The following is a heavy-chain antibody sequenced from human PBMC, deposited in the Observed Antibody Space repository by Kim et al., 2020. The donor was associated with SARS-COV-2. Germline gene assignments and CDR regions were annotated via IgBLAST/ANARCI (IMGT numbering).Heavy chain of an antibody. J-gene: IGHJ4*01. CDR2: VNAANDKT. V-gene: IGHV1-3*01. Sequence: ASVKVSCKASGYTFKSYPIHWLRQAPGQRLEWMGWVNAANDKTKYSQKFTGRVTISRDTSVNTAYMDLSSLKSEDTAIYYCARERNPTVYHYWGHETRVT. CDR3: ARERNPTVYHY. D-gene: IGHD4-4*01. CDR1: GYTFKSYP.